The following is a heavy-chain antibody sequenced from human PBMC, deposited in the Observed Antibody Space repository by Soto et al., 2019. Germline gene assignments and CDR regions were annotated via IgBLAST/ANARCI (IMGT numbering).Heavy chain of an antibody. V-gene: IGHV1-69*02. J-gene: IGHJ4*02. CDR3: ARSYGSGYRAFDY. CDR1: GDTFSFYS. Sequence: QVQLVQSGAEVKKPGSSVRVSCKASGDTFSFYSINWVRQAPGLGLEWMGRINPILSMSNYAQRFQGRVTVTADKSTSTAYMELSSLRSEDTAMYYCARSYGSGYRAFDYWAQGALVTVSS. D-gene: IGHD3-10*01. CDR2: INPILSMS.